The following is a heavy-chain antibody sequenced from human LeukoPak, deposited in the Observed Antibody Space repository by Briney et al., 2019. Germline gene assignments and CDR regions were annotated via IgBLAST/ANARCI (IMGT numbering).Heavy chain of an antibody. CDR1: GFTFSSYA. V-gene: IGHV3-30*14. CDR3: ARVGALYFDY. Sequence: GGSLRLSCAASGFTFSSYAMHWVRQAPGKGLEWVAVISYDGSNKYYADSVKGRFTISRDNSKNTLYLQMKSLRAEDTAVYYCARVGALYFDYWGQGTLVTVSS. D-gene: IGHD1-26*01. J-gene: IGHJ4*02. CDR2: ISYDGSNK.